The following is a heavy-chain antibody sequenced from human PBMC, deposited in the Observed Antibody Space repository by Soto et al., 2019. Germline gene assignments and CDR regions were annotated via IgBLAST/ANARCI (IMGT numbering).Heavy chain of an antibody. Sequence: QVQLVQSGAEVKKPGASVKVSCKASGYTFTSYGISWVRQAPGQGLEWMGWISAYNGNTNYAQKLQGRVTMTTDTATRTAYMELRSLRSDDTAVYYCARVLYYDSSGPYFDYWGQGTLVTVSS. D-gene: IGHD3-22*01. V-gene: IGHV1-18*01. CDR2: ISAYNGNT. CDR3: ARVLYYDSSGPYFDY. J-gene: IGHJ4*02. CDR1: GYTFTSYG.